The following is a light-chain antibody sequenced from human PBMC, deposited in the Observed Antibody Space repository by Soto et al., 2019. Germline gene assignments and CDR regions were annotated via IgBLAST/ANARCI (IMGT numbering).Light chain of an antibody. CDR1: QGISSH. CDR2: AAS. CDR3: QHLNSFPLT. J-gene: IGKJ4*01. Sequence: DIPLTQSPSFLSASVGDRVTITCRASQGISSHVDWYQQKPGKAPLLLIYAASTLQSGVPSRFSGSGSGTDFTLTISSLHPEDYATYYCQHLNSFPLTFGGGTTVEIK. V-gene: IGKV1-9*01.